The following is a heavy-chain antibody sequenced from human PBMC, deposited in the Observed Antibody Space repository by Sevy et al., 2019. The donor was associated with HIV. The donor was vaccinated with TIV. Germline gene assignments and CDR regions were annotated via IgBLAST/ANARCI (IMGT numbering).Heavy chain of an antibody. V-gene: IGHV3-66*01. Sequence: GGSLRLSCAASGFTVNSNYMTWVRQAPGKGLEGVSVIHSADTTNNADSVKDRFTISRDNFKNTLYLHMSSLRAEDTAVYYCARGKSGYGYALNYWGQGTLVTVSS. CDR3: ARGKSGYGYALNY. D-gene: IGHD5-18*01. J-gene: IGHJ4*02. CDR2: IHSADTT. CDR1: GFTVNSNY.